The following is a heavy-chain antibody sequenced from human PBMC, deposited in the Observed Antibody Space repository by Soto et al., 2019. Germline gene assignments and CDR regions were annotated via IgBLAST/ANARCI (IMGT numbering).Heavy chain of an antibody. CDR3: EKDYCSGCSCYSGSGVFDY. J-gene: IGHJ4*02. D-gene: IGHD2-15*01. V-gene: IGHV3-23*01. CDR1: GFTFSSYA. CDR2: ISGSGGST. Sequence: GVSLRLSCSASGFTFSSYAMSWVRQAPGKGLEWVSAISGSGGSTYYADSVRGRFTISRDNSKNTLYLQMNSLRAEDTAVYYCEKDYCSGCSCYSGSGVFDYWGQGNLVTVSS.